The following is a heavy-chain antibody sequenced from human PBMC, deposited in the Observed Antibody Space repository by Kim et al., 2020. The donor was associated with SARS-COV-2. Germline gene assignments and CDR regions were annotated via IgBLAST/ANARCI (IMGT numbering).Heavy chain of an antibody. V-gene: IGHV4-59*13. Sequence: SETLSLTCTVSGGSISSYYWSWIRQPPGKGLEWIGYIYYSGSTNYNPSLKSRVTISVDTSKNQFSLKLSSVTAADTAVYYCARDRYGSTNYFDYWGQGTLVTVSS. D-gene: IGHD6-13*01. CDR3: ARDRYGSTNYFDY. CDR2: IYYSGST. CDR1: GGSISSYY. J-gene: IGHJ4*02.